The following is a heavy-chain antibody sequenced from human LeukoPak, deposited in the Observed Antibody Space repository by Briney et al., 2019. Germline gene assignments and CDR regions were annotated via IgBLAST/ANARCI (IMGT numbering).Heavy chain of an antibody. V-gene: IGHV4-61*02. CDR2: IYSSGST. J-gene: IGHJ4*02. D-gene: IGHD3-22*01. Sequence: SETLSLTCTVSGGSISSGSYYWSWIRQPAGKGLEWIGRIYSSGSTNYNPSLKSRVTISVDTSKNQFSLKLSSLTAADTAVYYCARGDGYYSFYFDYWGQGTLVTVSS. CDR3: ARGDGYYSFYFDY. CDR1: GGSISSGSYY.